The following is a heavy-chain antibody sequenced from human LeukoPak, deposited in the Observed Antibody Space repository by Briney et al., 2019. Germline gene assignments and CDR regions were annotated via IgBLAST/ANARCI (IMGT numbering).Heavy chain of an antibody. V-gene: IGHV3-30*02. CDR2: IRYDGSNK. D-gene: IGHD6-19*01. J-gene: IGHJ3*02. CDR3: AKDLVGGWDAFDI. Sequence: GGSLRLSCAASGFTFSSYGMHWVRQAPGKGLEWVAFIRYDGSNKYYADSVKGRFTISRDNSKNTLCLQMNSLRAEDTAVYYCAKDLVGGWDAFDIWGQGTMVTVSS. CDR1: GFTFSSYG.